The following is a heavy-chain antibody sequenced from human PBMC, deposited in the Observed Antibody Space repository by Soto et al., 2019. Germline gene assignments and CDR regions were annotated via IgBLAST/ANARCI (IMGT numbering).Heavy chain of an antibody. V-gene: IGHV3-33*01. CDR2: IWYDGSKK. Sequence: QVQLVESGGGVVQPGRSLRLSCAASGFSFSYYGMYWVRQAPGKGLEWVTLIWYDGSKKYYADSVKGRFTVSRDNSNSMLYLQMNSLRAEDTAXYXXXXVGXXXXXNYFDXXXLGTLVTVSS. CDR3: XXVGXXXXXNYFDX. CDR1: GFSFSYYG. D-gene: IGHD3-16*01. J-gene: IGHJ4*02.